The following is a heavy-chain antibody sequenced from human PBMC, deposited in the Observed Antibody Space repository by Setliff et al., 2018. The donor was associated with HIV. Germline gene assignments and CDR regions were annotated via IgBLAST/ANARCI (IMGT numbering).Heavy chain of an antibody. CDR3: ARKGNVGGWFDP. CDR1: GGSIYGSDYY. Sequence: KPSETLSLTCTVSGGSIYGSDYYWGWIRQPPGKGLESIGSIYYSGSTYYKPSLKSRVTISVDTSKNQFSLKLSSVTAADTAVYYCARKGNVGGWFDPWGQGTLVTVSS. CDR2: IYYSGST. V-gene: IGHV4-39*01. D-gene: IGHD3-16*01. J-gene: IGHJ5*02.